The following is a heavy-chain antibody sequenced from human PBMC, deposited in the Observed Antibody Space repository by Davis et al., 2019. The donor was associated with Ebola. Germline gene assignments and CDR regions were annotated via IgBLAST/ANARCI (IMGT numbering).Heavy chain of an antibody. Sequence: SVKVSCKASGGTFSSYAISWVRQAPGQGLEWMGGIIPIFGTANYAQKFQGRVTITADESTSTAYMELSSLRSEDTAVYYCARDIFKGGITIFGVVNVGYMDVWGKGTTVTVSS. CDR2: IIPIFGTA. V-gene: IGHV1-69*13. CDR1: GGTFSSYA. D-gene: IGHD3-3*01. CDR3: ARDIFKGGITIFGVVNVGYMDV. J-gene: IGHJ6*03.